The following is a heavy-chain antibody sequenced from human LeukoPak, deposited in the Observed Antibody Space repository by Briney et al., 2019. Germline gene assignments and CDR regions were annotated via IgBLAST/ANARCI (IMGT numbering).Heavy chain of an antibody. V-gene: IGHV4-4*07. J-gene: IGHJ4*02. CDR3: ARGSGVGYGDYEGFDY. CDR2: IYTSGST. CDR1: GGSISSYY. D-gene: IGHD4-17*01. Sequence: SSETLCLTCTVSGGSISSYYWSWIRQPAGKGLEWIGRIYTSGSTNYNPSLKSRVTMSVDTSKNQFSLKLTSVTAADTAVYYCARGSGVGYGDYEGFDYWGQGTLVTVSS.